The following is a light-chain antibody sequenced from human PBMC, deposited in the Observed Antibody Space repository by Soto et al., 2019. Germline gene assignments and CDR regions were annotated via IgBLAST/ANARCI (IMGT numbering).Light chain of an antibody. V-gene: IGLV2-14*01. CDR3: SSYISDNRSYV. J-gene: IGLJ1*01. CDR1: SSDVGAYTS. Sequence: QSALAQPASVSGSPGQSITISCTGTSSDVGAYTSVSWYQHHPHKAPKVMIYEVNKRPSGVSLRFSGSKSGNTASLTISGLQAADEAHYCCSSYISDNRSYVFGTGTKVTVL. CDR2: EVN.